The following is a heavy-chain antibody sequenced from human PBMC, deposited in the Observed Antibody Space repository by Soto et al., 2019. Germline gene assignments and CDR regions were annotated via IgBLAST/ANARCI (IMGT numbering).Heavy chain of an antibody. Sequence: SVKVSCKASGGTFSSYTISWVRQAPGQGLEWMGRIIPILGIANYAQKFQGRVTITADKSTSTAYMELSSLRSEDTAVYYCARGYCSGGSCYRNRGFDYWGQGTLVTVSS. D-gene: IGHD2-15*01. CDR1: GGTFSSYT. CDR3: ARGYCSGGSCYRNRGFDY. J-gene: IGHJ4*02. V-gene: IGHV1-69*02. CDR2: IIPILGIA.